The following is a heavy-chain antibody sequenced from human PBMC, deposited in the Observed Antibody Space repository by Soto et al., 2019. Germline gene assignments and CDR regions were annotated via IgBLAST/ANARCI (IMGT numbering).Heavy chain of an antibody. J-gene: IGHJ4*02. D-gene: IGHD3-10*01. Sequence: GGSLRLSCAASGFSFSSYSINWVRQAPGKGLEWVSYISSSSSAIYYADSVKGRFIISRDNAKNSLYLQMNSLRAEDTAVYYCARDMPISTSGNYPYYFGYWGQGALVTVSS. CDR3: ARDMPISTSGNYPYYFGY. CDR2: ISSSSSAI. V-gene: IGHV3-48*01. CDR1: GFSFSSYS.